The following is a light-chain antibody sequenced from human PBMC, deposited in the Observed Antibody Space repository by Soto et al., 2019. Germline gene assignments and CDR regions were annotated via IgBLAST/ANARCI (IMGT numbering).Light chain of an antibody. Sequence: QSVLTQPPSGSGAQGKWATISFTGPGPNIGLGYDVHGYQQLPGTAPKLPIYVNNNRPSGVPDRFSGSKSGTSASLAITGLQAEDEADYYCQSYDSSLSEVFGTGTKLTVL. CDR2: VNN. CDR1: GPNIGLGYD. J-gene: IGLJ1*01. CDR3: QSYDSSLSEV. V-gene: IGLV1-40*01.